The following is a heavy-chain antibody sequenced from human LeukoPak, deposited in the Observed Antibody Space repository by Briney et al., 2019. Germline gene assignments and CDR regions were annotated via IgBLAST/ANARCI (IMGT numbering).Heavy chain of an antibody. Sequence: GGSLRLSCAASGFTFSSYTMNGVRQAPGKGLEWVSSISSSNYIYYADSVKGRFTISRDNAKNSLYLQMHSLRAEDTAVYYCARDREGDYIWGSYRPDWFDPWGQGTLVTVSS. D-gene: IGHD3-16*02. CDR2: ISSSNYI. CDR3: ARDREGDYIWGSYRPDWFDP. CDR1: GFTFSSYT. J-gene: IGHJ5*02. V-gene: IGHV3-21*01.